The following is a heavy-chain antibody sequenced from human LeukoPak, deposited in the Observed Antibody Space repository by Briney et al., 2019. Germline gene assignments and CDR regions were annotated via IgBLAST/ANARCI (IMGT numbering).Heavy chain of an antibody. V-gene: IGHV3-15*01. Sequence: PGGSLRLSCAASGFTFSNAWMNWVRQAPGKGLEWVGRIRGKSDHGTTDYAAPVKGRVTISRDDSKNTLYLQMNSLKTEDTAVYYCTTRELRYYGSGTYPVAFDIWGQGTMVTVSS. CDR2: IRGKSDHGTT. J-gene: IGHJ3*02. D-gene: IGHD3-10*01. CDR1: GFTFSNAW. CDR3: TTRELRYYGSGTYPVAFDI.